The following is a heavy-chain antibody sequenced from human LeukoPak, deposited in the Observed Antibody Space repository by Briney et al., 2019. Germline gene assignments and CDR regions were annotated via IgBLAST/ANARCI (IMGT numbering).Heavy chain of an antibody. V-gene: IGHV1-18*01. CDR2: ISPYNGNT. Sequence: ASVKVSCKASGYTFTSYVITWVRQAPGQGLEWMGWISPYNGNTNYAQKLQGRVTMTTDTSTSTAYMELRSLRSDDTAVYYCARKSTDYYDSSGYWAEDWGQGTLVTVSS. CDR1: GYTFTSYV. J-gene: IGHJ4*02. D-gene: IGHD3-22*01. CDR3: ARKSTDYYDSSGYWAED.